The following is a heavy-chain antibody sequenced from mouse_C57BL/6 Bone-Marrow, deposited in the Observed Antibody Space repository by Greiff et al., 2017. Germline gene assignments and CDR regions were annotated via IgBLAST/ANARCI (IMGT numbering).Heavy chain of an antibody. CDR3: GRSPAYGSRWYLDV. CDR2: IFPGDGRT. Sequence: QVQLQQSGADLVKPGASLKLSCKASDYTFTNYDIHWVRQRPEQGLEWIGWIFPGDGRTEYNERFKGKATLTTAKSSRTAYMQLSRLTSEDSAVYFCGRSPAYGSRWYLDVWGAGTTVTVSS. V-gene: IGHV1S56*01. D-gene: IGHD1-1*01. CDR1: DYTFTNYD. J-gene: IGHJ1*01.